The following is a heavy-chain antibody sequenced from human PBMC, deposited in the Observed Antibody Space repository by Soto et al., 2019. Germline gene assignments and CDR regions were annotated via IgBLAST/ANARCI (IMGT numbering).Heavy chain of an antibody. D-gene: IGHD4-17*01. CDR1: GGSVNGGVYY. J-gene: IGHJ4*02. Sequence: PSESLSLTCTVSGGSVNGGVYYWTWIRQSPGNGLEWTGYIYNSKAKNYNASLRRRVTIYVDTSKNQFSMTLTAVTDADTAVYYCARYHDFGDYGYFDYWGQGTLVT. CDR3: ARYHDFGDYGYFDY. CDR2: IYNSKAK. V-gene: IGHV4-61*08.